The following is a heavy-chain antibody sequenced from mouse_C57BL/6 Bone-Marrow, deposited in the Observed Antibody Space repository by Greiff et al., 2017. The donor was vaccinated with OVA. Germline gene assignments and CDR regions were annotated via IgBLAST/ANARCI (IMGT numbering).Heavy chain of an antibody. V-gene: IGHV5-12*01. CDR2: ISNGGGST. CDR1: GFTFSDYY. D-gene: IGHD2-4*01. CDR3: ARRGDYEYYFDY. Sequence: EVKLVESGGGLVQTGGSLKLSCAASGFTFSDYYMYWVRQTPEKRLEWVAYISNGGGSTYYPDTVKGRFTISRDNAKNTLYLQMSRLKSEDTAMYYCARRGDYEYYFDYWGQGTTLTVSS. J-gene: IGHJ2*01.